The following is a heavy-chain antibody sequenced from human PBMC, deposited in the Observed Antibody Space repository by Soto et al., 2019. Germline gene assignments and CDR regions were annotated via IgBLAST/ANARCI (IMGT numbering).Heavy chain of an antibody. Sequence: GGSLRLSCAASGFTFSSDWMHCVRQAPGKGLVWVSRINSDGSSTSYAYSVKGRFTISRDNAKNTLYLQMNSLRAEDTALYYCARFYPDCGGFDIWGQGTMGT. CDR2: INSDGSST. CDR1: GFTFSSDW. D-gene: IGHD4-17*01. J-gene: IGHJ3*02. CDR3: ARFYPDCGGFDI. V-gene: IGHV3-74*01.